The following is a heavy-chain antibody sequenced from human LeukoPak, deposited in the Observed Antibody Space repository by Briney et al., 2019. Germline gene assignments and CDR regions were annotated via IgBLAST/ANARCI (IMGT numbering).Heavy chain of an antibody. D-gene: IGHD3-10*01. J-gene: IGHJ4*02. CDR3: ARDKYGSGNYFDY. CDR2: IFHSGST. Sequence: PSGTLSLTCAVSGGSISSSNWWGWVRQPPGKGLEWIGEIFHSGSTNYNPSLKSRVTISVDKSKNQFSLKLSSVTAADTAVYYCARDKYGSGNYFDYWGQGTLVTVSS. CDR1: GGSISSSNW. V-gene: IGHV4-4*02.